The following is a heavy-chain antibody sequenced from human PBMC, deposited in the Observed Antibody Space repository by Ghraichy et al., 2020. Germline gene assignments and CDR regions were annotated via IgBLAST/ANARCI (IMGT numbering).Heavy chain of an antibody. D-gene: IGHD3-22*01. J-gene: IGHJ6*02. Sequence: GGSLRLSCAASGFTFSDYYMSWIRQAPGKGLEWVSYISSSGSTIYYADSVKGRFTISRDNAKNSLYLQMNSLRAEDTAVYYCARDAVIVVVPRSYYYGMDVWGQGTTVTVSS. CDR3: ARDAVIVVVPRSYYYGMDV. V-gene: IGHV3-11*01. CDR2: ISSSGSTI. CDR1: GFTFSDYY.